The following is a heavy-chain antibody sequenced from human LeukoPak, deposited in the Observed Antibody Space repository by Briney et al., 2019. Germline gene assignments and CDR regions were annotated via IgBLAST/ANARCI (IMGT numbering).Heavy chain of an antibody. J-gene: IGHJ4*02. CDR2: IDISGDNT. CDR3: ANEIRPNDY. CDR1: GLTFSGRA. Sequence: HTGGSLRLSCAVSGLTFSGRAMTWVRQAPGQGLQWVSSIDISGDNTAYADAVKGRFTISRDNSRSTLYLQMNDLRVEDSAIYYCANEIRPNDYWGQGTLATVSS. V-gene: IGHV3-23*01.